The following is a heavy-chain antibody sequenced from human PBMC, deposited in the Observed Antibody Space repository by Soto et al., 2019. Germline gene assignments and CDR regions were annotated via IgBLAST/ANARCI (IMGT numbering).Heavy chain of an antibody. V-gene: IGHV1-2*02. J-gene: IGHJ6*02. Sequence: ASVKVSCKASGYTFTSYDINWVRQAPGQGLEWMGWINPNSGGTNYAQKFQGRVTMTRDTSISTAYMELSRLRSDDTAVYYCASLGDYCSGGSCPRYYYYGMDVWGQGTTVTVSS. CDR1: GYTFTSYD. D-gene: IGHD2-15*01. CDR2: INPNSGGT. CDR3: ASLGDYCSGGSCPRYYYYGMDV.